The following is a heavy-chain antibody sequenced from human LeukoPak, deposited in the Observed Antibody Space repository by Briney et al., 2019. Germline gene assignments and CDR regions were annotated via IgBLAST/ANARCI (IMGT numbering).Heavy chain of an antibody. J-gene: IGHJ6*02. Sequence: PSETLSLTCTVSGGSISSYYWSWIRQPPGKGLEWIGYIYYSGSTNYNPSLKSRVTISVDTSKNQFSLKLSSVTAADTAVYYCARDYGSGSYLAVDSYYYYGMDVWGQGTTVTVSS. CDR1: GGSISSYY. D-gene: IGHD3-10*01. CDR2: IYYSGST. V-gene: IGHV4-59*12. CDR3: ARDYGSGSYLAVDSYYYYGMDV.